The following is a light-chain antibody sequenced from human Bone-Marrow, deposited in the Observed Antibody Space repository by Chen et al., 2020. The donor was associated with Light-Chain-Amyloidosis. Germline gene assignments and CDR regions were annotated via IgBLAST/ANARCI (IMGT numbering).Light chain of an antibody. CDR1: QSISTW. CDR3: QDYNSYS. Sequence: DIQMTQSPPTLSASVGDRVTITCRASQSISTWLAWYLQKPGKAPKLLIYKDSRLESGVPSRFSGSGSGTEFTLTISSLQPDDFATYYCQDYNSYSFGPGTTVDIK. CDR2: KDS. V-gene: IGKV1-5*03. J-gene: IGKJ3*01.